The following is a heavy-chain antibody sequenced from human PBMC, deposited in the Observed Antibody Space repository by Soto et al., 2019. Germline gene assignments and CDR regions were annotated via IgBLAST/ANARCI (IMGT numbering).Heavy chain of an antibody. J-gene: IGHJ6*02. V-gene: IGHV1-69*01. CDR1: GGTFSSYA. D-gene: IGHD4-17*01. Sequence: QVQLVQSGAEVKKPGTSVKVSCKASGGTFSSYAISWVRQAPGQGLEWMGGIIPIFGTANYAQKFQGRVTITADESTSTAYMELGSLRSEDTAVYYCASRSTTVDTRYYGMDVWGQGTTVTVSS. CDR3: ASRSTTVDTRYYGMDV. CDR2: IIPIFGTA.